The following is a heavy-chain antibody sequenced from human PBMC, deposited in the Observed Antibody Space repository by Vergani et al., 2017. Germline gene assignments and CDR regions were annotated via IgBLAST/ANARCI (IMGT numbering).Heavy chain of an antibody. Sequence: EVQLLESGGGLVQPGGSLRLSCAASGFTFSSYAMSWVRQAPGKGLEWVSAISGSGGSTYYADSVKGRFTISRDNSKNTLYLQMNSLRAEDTAVYYCGRSFVWGSYPHYYYGMEVWGQGPRVPV. D-gene: IGHD3-16*01. CDR3: GRSFVWGSYPHYYYGMEV. J-gene: IGHJ6*02. V-gene: IGHV3-23*01. CDR2: ISGSGGST. CDR1: GFTFSSYA.